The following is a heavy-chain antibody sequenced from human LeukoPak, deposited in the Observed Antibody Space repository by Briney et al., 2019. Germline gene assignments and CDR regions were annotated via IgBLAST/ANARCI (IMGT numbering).Heavy chain of an antibody. D-gene: IGHD5-18*01. Sequence: GESLKISCKGSVCSFTTYWINWVRQIPGKGLEWMGEIDPSNSYTTYSPSFQGHVTISVDKSISTAYLQWSSLKASDTAMHYCARNSAMDVWGKGTTVTVSS. J-gene: IGHJ6*04. CDR2: IDPSNSYT. CDR1: VCSFTTYW. CDR3: ARNSAMDV. V-gene: IGHV5-10-1*01.